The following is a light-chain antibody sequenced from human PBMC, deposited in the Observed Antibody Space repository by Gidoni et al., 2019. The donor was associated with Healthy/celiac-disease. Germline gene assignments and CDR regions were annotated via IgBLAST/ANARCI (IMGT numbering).Light chain of an antibody. CDR2: DAS. Sequence: DIQMTQSPSSLSASVGDRVTITGQASQDISNYLNWYQQKPGKAPKLLIYDASNLETGVPSRFSGSGSGTDFTFTISSLQPDDIATYYCQQYDNLPRSSFXPXTKVDI. CDR1: QDISNY. J-gene: IGKJ3*01. CDR3: QQYDNLPRSS. V-gene: IGKV1-33*01.